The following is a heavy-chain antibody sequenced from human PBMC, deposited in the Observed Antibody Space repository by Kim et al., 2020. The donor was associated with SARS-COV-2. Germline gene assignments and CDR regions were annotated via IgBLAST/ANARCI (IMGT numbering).Heavy chain of an antibody. CDR1: GFTFSTYW. J-gene: IGHJ4*02. CDR2: VTQDGREK. V-gene: IGHV3-7*03. CDR3: TRSISH. D-gene: IGHD3-10*01. Sequence: GGSLRLSCAASGFTFSTYWMTWVRQAPGKGLEWVATVTQDGREKYYVGSVKGRFTISRDNAKNLMYLQMTSLRAEDTAAYYCTRSISHWGQGTLVTVSS.